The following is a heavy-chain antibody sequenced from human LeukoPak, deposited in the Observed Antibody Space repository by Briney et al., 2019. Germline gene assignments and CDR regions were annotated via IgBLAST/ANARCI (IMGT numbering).Heavy chain of an antibody. CDR1: GFTFSSYA. CDR2: ISYDGSEK. D-gene: IGHD6-25*01. CDR3: ARDSANGMDV. Sequence: GGSLRLSCAASGFTFSSYAMSWVRQAPGRGLEWVTIISYDGSEKFYADSVKGRFTISRDNSKNTLYLQMDSLRVEDTAVYYCARDSANGMDVWGQGTAVTVSS. V-gene: IGHV3-30*04. J-gene: IGHJ6*02.